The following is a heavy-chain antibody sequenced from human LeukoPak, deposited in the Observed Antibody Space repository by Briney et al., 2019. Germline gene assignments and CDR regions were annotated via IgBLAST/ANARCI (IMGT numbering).Heavy chain of an antibody. D-gene: IGHD6-19*01. CDR3: ARPRYSSPPAYYFDY. CDR1: GGSISSSSYY. V-gene: IGHV4-39*01. CDR2: VYYSGNT. Sequence: SETLSLTCTVSGGSISSSSYYWGWIRQPPGKGLEWIGSVYYSGNTYYNPSLKSRVTISVDTSKNQFSLKLSSVTAADTAMYYCARPRYSSPPAYYFDYWGQGTQVTVSS. J-gene: IGHJ4*02.